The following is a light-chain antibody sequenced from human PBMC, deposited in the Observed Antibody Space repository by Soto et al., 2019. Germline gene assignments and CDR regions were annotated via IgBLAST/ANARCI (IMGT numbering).Light chain of an antibody. V-gene: IGLV1-40*01. J-gene: IGLJ3*02. Sequence: QSVLTQPPSVSGAPGQRVTISCTGSSSNIGAGFDVHWYQQVPGTAPKLLIYANSNRPSGVPDRFSASKSDTSASLAITGLQAEDEADYYCQSFDSSLSGSVVFGGGTKLTVL. CDR1: SSNIGAGFD. CDR2: ANS. CDR3: QSFDSSLSGSVV.